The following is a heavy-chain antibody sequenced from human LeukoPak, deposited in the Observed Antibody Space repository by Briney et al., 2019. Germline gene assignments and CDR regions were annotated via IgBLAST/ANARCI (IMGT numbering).Heavy chain of an antibody. Sequence: GGSLRLSCAASGFTFSTSWMHWVRQVPGKGLVWVSRINSDGSSTSYADSVRGRFTISRDNAKNTLYMQMNSLRAEDTAVYYCARIRSSSSNDAFDIWGQGTMVTVSS. V-gene: IGHV3-74*01. CDR1: GFTFSTSW. CDR2: INSDGSST. CDR3: ARIRSSSSNDAFDI. D-gene: IGHD6-13*01. J-gene: IGHJ3*02.